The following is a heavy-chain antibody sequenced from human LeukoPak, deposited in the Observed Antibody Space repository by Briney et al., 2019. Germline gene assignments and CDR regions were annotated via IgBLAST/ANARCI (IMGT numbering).Heavy chain of an antibody. Sequence: GASVKVSCKASGGTFSSYAISWVRQAPGQGLEWMGIINPSGGSTSYAQKFQGRVTMTRDTSTSTVYMELSSLRSEDTAVYYCARDSASSGYYHDYWGQGTLVTVSS. V-gene: IGHV1-46*01. D-gene: IGHD3-22*01. CDR2: INPSGGST. J-gene: IGHJ4*02. CDR3: ARDSASSGYYHDY. CDR1: GGTFSSYA.